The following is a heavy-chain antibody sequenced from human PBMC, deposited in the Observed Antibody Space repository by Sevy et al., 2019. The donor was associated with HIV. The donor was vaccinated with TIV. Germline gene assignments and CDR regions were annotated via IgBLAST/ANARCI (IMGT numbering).Heavy chain of an antibody. CDR2: IWYDGSSK. V-gene: IGHV3-33*01. D-gene: IGHD3-22*01. J-gene: IGHJ4*02. CDR3: ARGADYFDSSGANFEY. CDR1: GFSFSNYG. Sequence: GGYLRLSCAASGFSFSNYGMHWVRQAPGKGLEWVVLIWYDGSSKYYADSVKGRLTISRDNSKNTLSLQMNSLRAEDTAVYYCARGADYFDSSGANFEYWGQGTLVTVSS.